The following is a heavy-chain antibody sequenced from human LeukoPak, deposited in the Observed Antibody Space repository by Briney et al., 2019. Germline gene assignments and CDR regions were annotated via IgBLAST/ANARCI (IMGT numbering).Heavy chain of an antibody. CDR3: ARDLNRYSSGWYHFDY. CDR1: GGTFSSYA. CDR2: ISAYNGNT. J-gene: IGHJ4*02. V-gene: IGHV1-18*01. D-gene: IGHD6-19*01. Sequence: ASVKVSCKASGGTFSSYAISWVRQAPGQGLEWMGWISAYNGNTNYAQKLQGRVTMTTDTSTSTAYMELRSLRSDDTAVYYCARDLNRYSSGWYHFDYWGQGTLVTVSS.